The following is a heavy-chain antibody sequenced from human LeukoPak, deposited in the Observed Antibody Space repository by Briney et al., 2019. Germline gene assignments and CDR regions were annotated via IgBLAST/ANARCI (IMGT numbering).Heavy chain of an antibody. V-gene: IGHV4-39*07. CDR2: INHSGST. Sequence: PSETLSLTCTVSGGSISSSSYYWGWIRQPPGKGLEWIGEINHSGSTNYNPSLKSRVTISVDTSKNQFSLKLSSVTAADTAVYYCARGRRDYVWGSYRLPFDYWGQGTLVTVSS. CDR1: GGSISSSSYY. D-gene: IGHD3-16*02. CDR3: ARGRRDYVWGSYRLPFDY. J-gene: IGHJ4*02.